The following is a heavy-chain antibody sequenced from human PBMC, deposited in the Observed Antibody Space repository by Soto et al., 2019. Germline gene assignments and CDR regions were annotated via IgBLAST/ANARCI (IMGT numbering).Heavy chain of an antibody. CDR2: ISAYNGNT. J-gene: IGHJ4*02. CDR3: ARSPYSSGYYYAIDY. Sequence: ASVKVSCKASGYTFTSYGISWVRQAPGQGLERMGWISAYNGNTNYAQKLQGRVTMTRDTSTSTVYMDLSSLRSEDTAVYYCARSPYSSGYYYAIDYWGQGTQVTVSS. V-gene: IGHV1-18*01. CDR1: GYTFTSYG. D-gene: IGHD3-22*01.